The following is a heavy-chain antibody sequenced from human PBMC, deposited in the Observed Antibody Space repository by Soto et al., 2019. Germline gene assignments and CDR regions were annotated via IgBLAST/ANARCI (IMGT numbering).Heavy chain of an antibody. CDR3: ARRIAAVEYFDF. V-gene: IGHV5-51*01. CDR1: GYSFTNYW. CDR2: IYPGDSDT. D-gene: IGHD6-13*01. Sequence: GESLKISCKGSGYSFTNYWIGWVRQMPGKGPEWMGIIYPGDSDTRYNPSFQGQVTISVDKSISTAYLQWSSLKASDTAMYDCARRIAAVEYFDFCAQGTLVTVSS. J-gene: IGHJ4*02.